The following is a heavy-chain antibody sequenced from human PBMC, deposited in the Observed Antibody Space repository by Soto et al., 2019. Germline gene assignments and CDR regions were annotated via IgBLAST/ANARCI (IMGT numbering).Heavy chain of an antibody. CDR2: IYPGDSDT. CDR3: ARQRDYYDSATGAFDI. Sequence: GESLKISCKGSGYSFTIYWIGWVRQMPGKGLEWMGIIYPGDSDTRYSPSFQGQVTISADKSISTAYLQWSSLKASDTAMYYCARQRDYYDSATGAFDIWGQGTMVTVSS. D-gene: IGHD3-22*01. V-gene: IGHV5-51*01. J-gene: IGHJ3*02. CDR1: GYSFTIYW.